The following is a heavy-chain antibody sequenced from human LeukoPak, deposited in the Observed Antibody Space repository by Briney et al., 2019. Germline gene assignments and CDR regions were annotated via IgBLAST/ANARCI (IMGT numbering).Heavy chain of an antibody. V-gene: IGHV1-69*13. CDR3: ARDRDGSGHYAQLDY. Sequence: SVKVSCKASGGTFRTYAFTWVRQAPGQGLEWMGGITPMFGTTNYTQKFQGRVTITADESTGTAYMELSSLRSEDTAVYYCARDRDGSGHYAQLDYWGQGTLVTVSS. CDR2: ITPMFGTT. D-gene: IGHD3-22*01. CDR1: GGTFRTYA. J-gene: IGHJ4*02.